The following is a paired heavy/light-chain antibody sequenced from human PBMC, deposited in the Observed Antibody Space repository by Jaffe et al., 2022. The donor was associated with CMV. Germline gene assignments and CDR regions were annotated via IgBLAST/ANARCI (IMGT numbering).Light chain of an antibody. CDR3: QQRGRWPLT. CDR2: DSS. Sequence: EIVLTQSPATLSLSPGESATLSCRASQSVRSSLAWYQQKPGQAPSLLIYDSSSRAPGIPARFSGDGSGTDFTLTITNLEPEDFAVYHCQQRGRWPLTFGGGTTLEMK. CDR1: QSVRSS. V-gene: IGKV3-11*01. J-gene: IGKJ4*01.
Heavy chain of an antibody. D-gene: IGHD3-3*01. CDR1: GFTFASYA. J-gene: IGHJ4*02. V-gene: IGHV3-23*01. CDR3: AKSLTTEWLGGYFDY. CDR2: ISGTGSST. Sequence: VQLLESGGGSIQAGGSLRLSCEASGFTFASYAINWVRQAPGKGLEWVAEISGTGSSTYYADSVQGRFTISRDNFKKTVFLQMDSLRAEDTAVYYCAKSLTTEWLGGYFDYWGQGTLVTVSS.